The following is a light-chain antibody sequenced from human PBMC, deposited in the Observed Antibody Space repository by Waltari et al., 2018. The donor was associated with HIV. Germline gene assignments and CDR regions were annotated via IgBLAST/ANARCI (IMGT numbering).Light chain of an antibody. V-gene: IGLV2-8*01. CDR1: TFDLGVFNF. CDR2: EVK. CDR3: SSYRGDSRVL. Sequence: QSALTQPPPASGSPGQPVPVSCTGPTFDLGVFNFVSWYHKHPDKAPRLIIFEVKKRPSGVLDRFSGSISGNTASLTVSGLQAEDEADYFCSSYRGDSRVLFGGGTKLTVL. J-gene: IGLJ2*01.